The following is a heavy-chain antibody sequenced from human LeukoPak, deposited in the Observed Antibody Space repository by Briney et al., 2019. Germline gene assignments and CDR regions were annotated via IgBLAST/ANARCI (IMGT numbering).Heavy chain of an antibody. V-gene: IGHV5-51*01. J-gene: IGHJ4*02. D-gene: IGHD1-26*01. CDR3: ARSLVGATYFDY. CDR2: IFPVDSGA. Sequence: GESLKISCKGYGYSFANYWIGWVRQMPGKGLEWMGIIFPVDSGASYSPSFQGQVTISADKSITTAYLQWSSLKASDTAIYYCARSLVGATYFDYWGQGTLVTVSS. CDR1: GYSFANYW.